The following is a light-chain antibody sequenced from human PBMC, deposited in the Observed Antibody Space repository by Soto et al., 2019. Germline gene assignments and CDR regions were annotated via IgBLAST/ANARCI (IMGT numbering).Light chain of an antibody. CDR2: DAS. CDR1: QSISSW. J-gene: IGKJ1*01. V-gene: IGKV1-5*01. CDR3: QQYNSYSGT. Sequence: DIQMIQSPATLSASVGDRVTITCRASQSISSWLAWYQQKPGKAPKLLIYDASSLESEVPSRFSGSGSGTEFTLTISSLQPDDFATYYCQQYNSYSGTFGQGTKVDVK.